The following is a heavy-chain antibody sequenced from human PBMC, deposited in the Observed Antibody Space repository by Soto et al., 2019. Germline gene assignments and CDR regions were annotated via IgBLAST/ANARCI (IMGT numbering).Heavy chain of an antibody. V-gene: IGHV3-23*01. Sequence: GGSLRLSCAASGFTFSSYAMSWVRQAPGKGLEWVSAISGSGGSTYYADSVKGRFTISRDNSKNTLYLQMNSLRAEDTAVYYCAKEAPQLLWFGELVTYWGQGTLVTVSS. D-gene: IGHD3-10*01. J-gene: IGHJ4*02. CDR1: GFTFSSYA. CDR3: AKEAPQLLWFGELVTY. CDR2: ISGSGGST.